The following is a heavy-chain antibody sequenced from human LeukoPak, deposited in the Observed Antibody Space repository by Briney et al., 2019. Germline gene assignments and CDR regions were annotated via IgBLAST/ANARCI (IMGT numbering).Heavy chain of an antibody. D-gene: IGHD6-19*01. CDR1: GFTFSYYW. CDR3: ARDRGVAVANFFDY. CDR2: ISSSSSYI. Sequence: GGSLRLSCADSGFTFSYYWMSWVRQAPGKGLEWVSSISSSSSYIYYADSVKGRFTISRDNAKNSLYLQMNSLRAEDTAVYYCARDRGVAVANFFDYWGQGTLVTVSS. V-gene: IGHV3-21*01. J-gene: IGHJ4*02.